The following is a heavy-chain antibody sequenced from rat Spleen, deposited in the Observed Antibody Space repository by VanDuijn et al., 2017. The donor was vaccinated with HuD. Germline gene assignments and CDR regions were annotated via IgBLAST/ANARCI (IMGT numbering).Heavy chain of an antibody. J-gene: IGHJ2*01. Sequence: EVRLVESGGGLVQPGRSLKLSCAASGFTFTNYDMAWVRQAPTKGLEWVASITTGGSNTYYRDSVKGRFTISRDNAKNTQYLQMDSLRSEDTATYFCARKGILRPGGDYFDYWGQGVMVTVSS. CDR3: ARKGILRPGGDYFDY. V-gene: IGHV5S13*01. D-gene: IGHD1-6*01. CDR1: GFTFTNYD. CDR2: ITTGGSNT.